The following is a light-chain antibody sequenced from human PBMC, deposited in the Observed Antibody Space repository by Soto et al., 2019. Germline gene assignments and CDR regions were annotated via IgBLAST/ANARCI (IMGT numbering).Light chain of an antibody. Sequence: QSALTQPPSVSGAPGQRVTISCTGSSSNIGAGYDVHWYQQLPGTAPKLLIYGNSNRPSGVPDRFSGSKSGTSASLAITGLRAEDEADYSCQSYDSSLGGLYVSGPGTKVPVL. V-gene: IGLV1-40*01. CDR3: QSYDSSLGGLYV. CDR1: SSNIGAGYD. CDR2: GNS. J-gene: IGLJ1*01.